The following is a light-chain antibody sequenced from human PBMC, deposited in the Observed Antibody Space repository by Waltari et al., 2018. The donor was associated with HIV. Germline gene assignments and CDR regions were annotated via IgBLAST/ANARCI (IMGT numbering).Light chain of an antibody. CDR1: QSISSY. CDR2: AAS. Sequence: DIQMTQSPSSLSASVGDRVTITCRASQSISSYLNWYQQKPGKAPKLLIYAASSLQSGFPSRFSVSGSGTDFTLTISSRQPEDFATYYCQQSYSTPPETFGQGTKLEIK. V-gene: IGKV1-39*01. J-gene: IGKJ2*01. CDR3: QQSYSTPPET.